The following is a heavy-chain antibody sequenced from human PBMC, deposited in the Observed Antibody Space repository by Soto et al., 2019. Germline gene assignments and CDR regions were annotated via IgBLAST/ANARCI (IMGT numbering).Heavy chain of an antibody. V-gene: IGHV4-61*01. Sequence: QVQLQESGPGLVKPSETLSLTCAVSGXXVXXXXXXXXXXRQXPGKGLEWIGYIYYSGSTTYNPSLKSQVTISVDTSKNQFSLKLSSVXXAXXAXXXXXXXXXXXXXXXXYXDXWGQGTLVTVSS. J-gene: IGHJ4*01. CDR2: IYYSGST. CDR3: XXXXXXXXXXXXYXDX. CDR1: GXXVXXXXXX.